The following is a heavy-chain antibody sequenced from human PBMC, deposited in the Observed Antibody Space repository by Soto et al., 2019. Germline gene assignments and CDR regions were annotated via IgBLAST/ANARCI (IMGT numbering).Heavy chain of an antibody. D-gene: IGHD3-16*01. CDR2: IWYAGSDK. Sequence: QVQLVESGGGVVQPGTSLRLSCGASGFAFSSFGMHWVRQAPGKGLEWVAIIWYAGSDKYDGDSVKGRFTISRDKSKNTLFLKMNSLRAEDTAVYHCAFGNLSYYFDYWGQGTPVTVSS. J-gene: IGHJ4*02. CDR1: GFAFSSFG. CDR3: AFGNLSYYFDY. V-gene: IGHV3-33*01.